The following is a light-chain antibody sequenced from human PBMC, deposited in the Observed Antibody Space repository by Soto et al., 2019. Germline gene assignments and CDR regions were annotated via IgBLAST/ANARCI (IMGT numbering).Light chain of an antibody. CDR2: EVN. CDR1: SSDVGGYNY. J-gene: IGLJ3*02. V-gene: IGLV2-14*01. CDR3: SSYRNSNTGV. Sequence: QSALTQPASVSGSPGQSITISCTGTSSDVGGYNYVSWHQQHPGKAPKLIISEVNYRPSGISNRFSGSKSGNTASLTISGLQPEDEADYYCSSYRNSNTGVFGGGTKLTVL.